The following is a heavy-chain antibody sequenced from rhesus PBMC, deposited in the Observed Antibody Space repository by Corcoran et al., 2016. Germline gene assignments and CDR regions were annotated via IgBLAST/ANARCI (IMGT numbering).Heavy chain of an antibody. V-gene: IGHV3S5*01. CDR3: AKPPMGY. J-gene: IGHJ4*01. Sequence: EVQLVETGGGLVQPGGSLNLSCAASGFTFSSYCMSWFRQAPGKGLEWVSAINSGGGSTYYADSVKGRFTISRDNSKNTLSLQMNSLRAEETAVYYCAKPPMGYWGQGVLVTVSS. D-gene: IGHD4-17*01. CDR2: INSGGGST. CDR1: GFTFSSYC.